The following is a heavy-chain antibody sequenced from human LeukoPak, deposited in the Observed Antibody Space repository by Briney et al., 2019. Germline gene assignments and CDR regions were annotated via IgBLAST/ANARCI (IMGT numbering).Heavy chain of an antibody. CDR3: ARYYYYYMDV. V-gene: IGHV4-39*07. CDR2: IYYSGST. CDR1: GGSISSSSYY. Sequence: NPSETLSLTCTVSGGSISSSSYYWGWIRQPPGKGLEWIGSIYYSGSTYYNPSLKSRVTISLDKSKNQFSLNLTSVTAADTALYYCARYYYYYMDVWGKGTPVTVSS. J-gene: IGHJ6*03.